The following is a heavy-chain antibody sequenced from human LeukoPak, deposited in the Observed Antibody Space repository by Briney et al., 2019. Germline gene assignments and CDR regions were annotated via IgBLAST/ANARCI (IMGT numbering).Heavy chain of an antibody. Sequence: GASLQISCQGSGSIFTSYWIGWGRQLPGKGLEWMGIIYPGDSDTRYSPSFQGQVTISADKSISTAYLQWSSLKASDTAMYYCARSPGIAVASLGWFDPWGQGTLVTVSS. V-gene: IGHV5-51*01. J-gene: IGHJ5*02. D-gene: IGHD6-19*01. CDR1: GSIFTSYW. CDR2: IYPGDSDT. CDR3: ARSPGIAVASLGWFDP.